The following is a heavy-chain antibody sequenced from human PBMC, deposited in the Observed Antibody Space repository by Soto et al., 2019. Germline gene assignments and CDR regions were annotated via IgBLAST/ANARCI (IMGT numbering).Heavy chain of an antibody. CDR1: GFTFSSYA. J-gene: IGHJ4*02. V-gene: IGHV3-23*01. CDR3: AIEAVGYLDW. D-gene: IGHD6-25*01. CDR2: ITSSGGNT. Sequence: EVQLLESGGNLVQPGGSLRLSCAASGFTFSSYAMNWVRQAPGKGLEWVSVITSSGGNTKYEDSVKGRFTISRDNSKNTLYLQMNSLRAEDTAIYYCAIEAVGYLDWWGQGTLVTVSS.